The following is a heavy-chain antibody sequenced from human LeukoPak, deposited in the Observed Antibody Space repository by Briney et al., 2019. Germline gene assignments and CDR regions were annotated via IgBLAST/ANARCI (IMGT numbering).Heavy chain of an antibody. D-gene: IGHD2-2*01. CDR1: GGSISSSSYY. J-gene: IGHJ4*02. V-gene: IGHV4-39*07. CDR3: ARARPLTIVVVPAAKGQNFDY. CDR2: INHSGST. Sequence: SETLSLTCTVSGGSISSSSYYWGWIRQPPGKGLEWIGEINHSGSTNYNPSLKSRVTISVDTSKNQFSLKLSSVTAADTAVYYCARARPLTIVVVPAAKGQNFDYWGQGTLVTVSS.